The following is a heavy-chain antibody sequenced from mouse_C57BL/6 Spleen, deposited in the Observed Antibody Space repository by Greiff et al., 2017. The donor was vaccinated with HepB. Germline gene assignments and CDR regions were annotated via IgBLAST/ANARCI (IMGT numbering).Heavy chain of an antibody. V-gene: IGHV1-54*01. CDR2: INPGSGGT. CDR3: ARSGDGYWAWFAY. D-gene: IGHD2-3*01. CDR1: GYAFTNYL. J-gene: IGHJ3*01. Sequence: VQRVESGAELVRPGTSVKVSCKASGYAFTNYLIEWVKQRPGQGLEWIGVINPGSGGTNYNEKFKGKATLTADKSSSTAYMQLSSLTSEDSAVYFCARSGDGYWAWFAYWGQGTLVTVSA.